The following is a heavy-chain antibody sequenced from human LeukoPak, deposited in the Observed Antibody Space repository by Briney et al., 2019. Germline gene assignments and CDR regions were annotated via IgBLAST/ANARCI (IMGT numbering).Heavy chain of an antibody. J-gene: IGHJ4*02. D-gene: IGHD6-19*01. Sequence: GGSLRLSCAASGFTFSSYTMYWVRQAPGKGLEWVAVISYDGSNKYYADSVKGRFTISKDNSKNTLFLQKNSLRAEDTAVYYCARGGQWLVRLWEYYFDYWGQGTLVTVSS. V-gene: IGHV3-30-3*01. CDR1: GFTFSSYT. CDR2: ISYDGSNK. CDR3: ARGGQWLVRLWEYYFDY.